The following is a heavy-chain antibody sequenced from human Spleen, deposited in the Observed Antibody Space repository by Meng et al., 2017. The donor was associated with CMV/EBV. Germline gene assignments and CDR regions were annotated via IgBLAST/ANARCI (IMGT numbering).Heavy chain of an antibody. CDR3: ARDSPDTAMVRTFDY. J-gene: IGHJ4*02. Sequence: QVPLVQSGAEVKKPGASVKVSCKASGYTFTGYYMHWVRQAPGQGLEWMGWINPNSGGTNYAQKFQGRVTMTRGTSISTAYMELSRLRSDDTAVYYCARDSPDTAMVRTFDYWGQGTLVTVSS. V-gene: IGHV1-2*02. CDR2: INPNSGGT. D-gene: IGHD5-18*01. CDR1: GYTFTGYY.